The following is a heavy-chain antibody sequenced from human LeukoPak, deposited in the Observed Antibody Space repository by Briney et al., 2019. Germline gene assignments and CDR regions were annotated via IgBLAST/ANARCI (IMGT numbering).Heavy chain of an antibody. CDR3: AAPSLNDILTGPSGAFDI. J-gene: IGHJ3*02. D-gene: IGHD3-9*01. CDR1: GFTFSSSA. Sequence: SVKVSCKASGFTFSSSAVQWARHARGQRLEWIGWIVVGSGNTNYAQKFQERVTITRDMSTSTAYMELSSLRSEDTAVYYCAAPSLNDILTGPSGAFDIWGQGTMVTVSS. V-gene: IGHV1-58*01. CDR2: IVVGSGNT.